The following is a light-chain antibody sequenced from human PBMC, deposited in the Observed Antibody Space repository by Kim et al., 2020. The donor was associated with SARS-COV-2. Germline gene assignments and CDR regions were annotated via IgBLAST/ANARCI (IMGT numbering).Light chain of an antibody. CDR2: DNN. Sequence: GQKVTISCSGRSSNIGNNYVSWYQQLPGTAPKLLIYDNNERPSGIPDRFSGSKSGTSATLGITGLQTGDEGDYYCGTWDSSLSAAVFGGGTQLTVL. V-gene: IGLV1-51*01. J-gene: IGLJ7*01. CDR1: SSNIGNNY. CDR3: GTWDSSLSAAV.